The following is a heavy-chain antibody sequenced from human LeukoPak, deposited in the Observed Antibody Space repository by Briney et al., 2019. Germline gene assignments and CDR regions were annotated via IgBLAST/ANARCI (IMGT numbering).Heavy chain of an antibody. D-gene: IGHD6-19*01. Sequence: PGGSLRLSCAASGFTFSSYDMHWVRHATGKGLEWVSTIGAAGEMFYPGSVKGRFTISRDDAKNSMYLQMNSLRAGDTAVYYCVRRLRGWSSGFDYWGQGILVTVSS. V-gene: IGHV3-13*04. J-gene: IGHJ4*02. CDR3: VRRLRGWSSGFDY. CDR2: IGAAGEM. CDR1: GFTFSSYD.